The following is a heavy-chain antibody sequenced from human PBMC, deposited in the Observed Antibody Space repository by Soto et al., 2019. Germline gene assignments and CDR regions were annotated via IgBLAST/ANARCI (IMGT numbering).Heavy chain of an antibody. CDR3: AIQPYDFWSGYYTTFDY. V-gene: IGHV6-1*01. CDR2: TYYRSKWYN. J-gene: IGHJ4*02. CDR1: GDSVSSNSAA. Sequence: SQTLSLTCVISGDSVSSNSAAWNWIRQSPSRGLEWLGRTYYRSKWYNDYAVSVKSRITINPDTSKNQFSLQLNSVTPEDTAVYYCAIQPYDFWSGYYTTFDYWGQGTLVTVSS. D-gene: IGHD3-3*01.